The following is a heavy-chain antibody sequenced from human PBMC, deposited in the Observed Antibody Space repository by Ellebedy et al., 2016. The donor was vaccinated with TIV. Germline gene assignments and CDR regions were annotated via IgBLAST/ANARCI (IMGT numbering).Heavy chain of an antibody. CDR3: ARGIGAVAGTAEYYFDY. CDR2: ISYDGSNK. J-gene: IGHJ4*02. D-gene: IGHD6-19*01. V-gene: IGHV3-30-3*01. CDR1: GFTFSSYA. Sequence: GGSLRLSCAASGFTFSSYAMHWVRQAPGKGLEWVAVISYDGSNKYYADSVKGRFTISRDNSKNTLYLQMNSLRAEDTAVYYCARGIGAVAGTAEYYFDYWGQGTLVTVSS.